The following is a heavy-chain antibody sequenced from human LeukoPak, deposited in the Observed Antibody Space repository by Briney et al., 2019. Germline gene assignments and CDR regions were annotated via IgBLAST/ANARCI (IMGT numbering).Heavy chain of an antibody. D-gene: IGHD3-22*01. J-gene: IGHJ4*02. V-gene: IGHV3-53*01. CDR1: GFTVSSNY. Sequence: PGGSLRLSCAASGFTVSSNYRRWVRQAPGKGLEWVSVIYSGGSTYYADSVKGRFTISRDNSKNPLYLQMNSLRPEHTAVYYCFLHDYYDSSAYYFDSWGQGTLVTVSS. CDR3: FLHDYYDSSAYYFDS. CDR2: IYSGGST.